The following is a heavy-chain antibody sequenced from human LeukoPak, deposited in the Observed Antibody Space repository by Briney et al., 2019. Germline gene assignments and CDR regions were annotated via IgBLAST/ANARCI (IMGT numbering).Heavy chain of an antibody. J-gene: IGHJ6*03. Sequence: AASVKVSCKASGYTFTSYGISWVRQAPGQGLEWMGWISAYNGNTNYAQKLQGRVTMTTDTSTSTAYMELRSLRSDDTAVYYCASCSSTSCYTGYYYMDVWGKGTTVTVSS. CDR3: ASCSSTSCYTGYYYMDV. CDR2: ISAYNGNT. V-gene: IGHV1-18*01. CDR1: GYTFTSYG. D-gene: IGHD2-2*02.